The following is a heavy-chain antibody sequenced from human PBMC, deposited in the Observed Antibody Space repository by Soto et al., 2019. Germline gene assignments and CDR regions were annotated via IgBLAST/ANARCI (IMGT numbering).Heavy chain of an antibody. CDR1: GFTFSSYG. D-gene: IGHD6-13*01. J-gene: IGHJ4*02. CDR2: ISYDGSNK. CDR3: AKDLPPARQQLVKWY. V-gene: IGHV3-30*18. Sequence: QVQLVESGGGVVQPGRSLRLSCAASGFTFSSYGIHWVRQAPGKGLEWVAVISYDGSNKYYADSVKGRFTISRDNSKNTLYLQMNRLRAEDTAVYYCAKDLPPARQQLVKWYWGQGTLVTVSS.